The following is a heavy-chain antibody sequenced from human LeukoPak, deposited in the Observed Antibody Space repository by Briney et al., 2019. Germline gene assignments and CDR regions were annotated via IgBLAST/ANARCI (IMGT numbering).Heavy chain of an antibody. V-gene: IGHV1-24*01. CDR2: FDPEDGET. Sequence: GASVKVSCKVSGYTLTELSMHWVRQAPGKGLEWMGGFDPEDGETIYAQKFQGRVTMTEDTSTDTAYMELSSLRSEDTAVYYCATLCSGGSCFDRYYYYYMDVWGKGTTVTVSS. CDR3: ATLCSGGSCFDRYYYYYMDV. D-gene: IGHD2-15*01. CDR1: GYTLTELS. J-gene: IGHJ6*03.